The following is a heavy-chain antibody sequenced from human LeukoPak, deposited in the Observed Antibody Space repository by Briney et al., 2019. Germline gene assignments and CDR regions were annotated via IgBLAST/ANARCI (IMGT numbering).Heavy chain of an antibody. CDR2: IYPRDGST. CDR1: GGIFSSYA. J-gene: IGHJ4*02. Sequence: ASVNVSCKASGGIFSSYAISWVRQAPGQGLEWMGMIYPRDGSTGYAQKFQGRVTVTRDTSTSTVHMELSGLRSEDTAVYYCARDQEAFDYWGQGTLVTVSS. V-gene: IGHV1-46*01. CDR3: ARDQEAFDY.